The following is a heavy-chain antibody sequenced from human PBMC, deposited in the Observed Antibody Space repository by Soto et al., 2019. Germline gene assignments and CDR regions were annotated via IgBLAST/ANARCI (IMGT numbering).Heavy chain of an antibody. CDR3: ARVPEWEILGSPYCDYYGMDV. Sequence: SETLSLTCAVYGGSFSGYYWSWIRQPPGKGLEWIGEINHSGSTNYNPSLKSRVTISVDTSKNQFSLKLSLVTAADTAVYYCARVPEWEILGSPYCDYYGMDVWGQGTTVTVSS. CDR2: INHSGST. CDR1: GGSFSGYY. J-gene: IGHJ6*02. D-gene: IGHD1-26*01. V-gene: IGHV4-34*01.